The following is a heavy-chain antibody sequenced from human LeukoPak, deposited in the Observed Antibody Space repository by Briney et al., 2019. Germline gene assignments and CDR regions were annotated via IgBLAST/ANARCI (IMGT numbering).Heavy chain of an antibody. J-gene: IGHJ3*02. CDR3: ARAQTYYYDSSGYLTFDI. CDR2: IYYSGST. Sequence: SETLSLTCTVSGGSIDSGSYYWSWIRQPPGKGLEWIGYIYYSGSTNYNPSLKSRVTISVDTSKNQLSLKLSSVTAADTAVYYCARAQTYYYDSSGYLTFDIWGQGTMVTVSS. CDR1: GGSIDSGSYY. D-gene: IGHD3-22*01. V-gene: IGHV4-61*01.